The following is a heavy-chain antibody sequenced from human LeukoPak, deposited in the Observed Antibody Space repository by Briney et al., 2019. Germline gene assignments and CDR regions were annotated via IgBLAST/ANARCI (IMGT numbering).Heavy chain of an antibody. V-gene: IGHV3-7*01. CDR3: ARGGYYSAWAEDY. Sequence: GGSLRLSCAAPGFTFSNYWMGWVRQAPGRGLEWVANINEDGSEKYYVECVKGRFTISRDNGKNSLYLQINSLRAEDTAVFYCARGGYYSAWAEDYWGQGTLVTVSS. J-gene: IGHJ4*02. CDR1: GFTFSNYW. CDR2: INEDGSEK. D-gene: IGHD3-22*01.